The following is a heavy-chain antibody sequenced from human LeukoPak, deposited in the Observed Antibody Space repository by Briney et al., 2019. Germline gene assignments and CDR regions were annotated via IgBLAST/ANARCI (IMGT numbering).Heavy chain of an antibody. J-gene: IGHJ4*02. CDR3: AIREFYGDKIFDY. CDR2: INPNSGGT. D-gene: IGHD4-17*01. CDR1: GYTFTNYD. Sequence: ASVKVSCKASGYTFTNYDINWVRQAPGQGLEWMGWINPNSGGTNYAQKFQGRVTMTRDTSISTAYMELSRLRSDDTAVYYCAIREFYGDKIFDYWGQGTLVTVSS. V-gene: IGHV1-2*02.